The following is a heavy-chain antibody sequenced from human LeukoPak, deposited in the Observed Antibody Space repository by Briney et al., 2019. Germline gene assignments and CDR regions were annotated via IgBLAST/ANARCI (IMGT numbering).Heavy chain of an antibody. V-gene: IGHV1-69*06. CDR3: ARDNSGSDYGHYDY. J-gene: IGHJ4*02. CDR1: GGTFSSYA. Sequence: SVKVSCKASGGTFSSYAISWVRQAPGQGLEWMGGIIPIFGTANYAQKFQGRVTITADKSTSTAYMELSSLRSEDTAVYYCARDNSGSDYGHYDYWGQGTLVTVSS. D-gene: IGHD1-26*01. CDR2: IIPIFGTA.